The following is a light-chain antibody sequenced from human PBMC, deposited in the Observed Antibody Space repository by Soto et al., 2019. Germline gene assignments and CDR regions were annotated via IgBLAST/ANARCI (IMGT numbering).Light chain of an antibody. CDR3: QQYNSYLWT. CDR1: QSVSIW. Sequence: DVQMTQSPSTLSASVGDKVTITCRASQSVSIWLAWYQQKPGKAPKLLIYKASSLESGVPSRFSGSGSGAEFTLTISSLQPDDFATYYCQQYNSYLWTFGQGTKVDIK. J-gene: IGKJ1*01. CDR2: KAS. V-gene: IGKV1-5*03.